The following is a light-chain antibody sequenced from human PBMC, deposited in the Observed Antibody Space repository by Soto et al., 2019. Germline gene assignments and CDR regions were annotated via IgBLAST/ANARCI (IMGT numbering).Light chain of an antibody. CDR3: QQSFSTPII. V-gene: IGKV1-12*01. Sequence: DNQMTESPSCFSASAGDRITITCRSSQGISSWLAWYQQNPGKAPKLLIYAASSLQSGVPSRFSGSVSGTDFNLTISSLHPEDFATYYCQQSFSTPIIFGQGTRLEI. CDR1: QGISSW. CDR2: AAS. J-gene: IGKJ5*01.